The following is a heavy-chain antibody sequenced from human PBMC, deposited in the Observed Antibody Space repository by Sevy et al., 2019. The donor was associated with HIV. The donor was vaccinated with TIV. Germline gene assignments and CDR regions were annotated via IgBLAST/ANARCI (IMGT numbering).Heavy chain of an antibody. CDR2: ISSSSSTI. D-gene: IGHD3-22*01. CDR3: ARHPYYDSSGYVDY. CDR1: GFSFSGYS. J-gene: IGHJ4*02. V-gene: IGHV3-48*02. Sequence: GGSLRLSCAASGFSFSGYSMNWVRQAPGKGLEWVSYISSSSSTIYYADSVKSRFTISRDNAKNSLYLQMNSLRDEDTAVYYCARHPYYDSSGYVDYWGQGTLVTVSS.